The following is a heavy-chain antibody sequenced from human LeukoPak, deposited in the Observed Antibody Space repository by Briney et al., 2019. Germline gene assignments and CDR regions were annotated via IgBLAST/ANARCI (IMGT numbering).Heavy chain of an antibody. J-gene: IGHJ6*02. V-gene: IGHV3-74*01. Sequence: GGSLRLSCAASGSTFSSYWMHWVRQAPGKGLVWVSLINSDGSSRNYADSVKGRFTISRDNAKNSLYLQMNSLRAEDTAVYYCARDSDSSSSGGMDVWGQGTTVTVSS. CDR1: GSTFSSYW. D-gene: IGHD6-6*01. CDR3: ARDSDSSSSGGMDV. CDR2: INSDGSSR.